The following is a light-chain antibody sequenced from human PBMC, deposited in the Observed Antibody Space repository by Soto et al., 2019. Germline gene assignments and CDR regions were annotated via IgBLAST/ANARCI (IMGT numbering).Light chain of an antibody. J-gene: IGKJ4*01. Sequence: MTQSPATLSVAPGERVTFSCRASQGVSRKLAWYQHKPGQAPRLLISGASTGATGIPARFSGSGSGTEFTLTISSLQSEDCAIYYCQQYHTWPITCGGGTKADI. CDR2: GAS. V-gene: IGKV3-15*01. CDR3: QQYHTWPIT. CDR1: QGVSRK.